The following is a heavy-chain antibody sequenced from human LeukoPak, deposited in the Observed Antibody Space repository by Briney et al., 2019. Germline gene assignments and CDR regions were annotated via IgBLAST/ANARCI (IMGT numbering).Heavy chain of an antibody. Sequence: KTSETLSLTCAVSGYSISSGYYWGWIRQPPGKGLEWIGSIYHSGSTYYNPSLKIRVTISVDTSKNQFSLKLSSVTAADTAVYYCARLSSIEGFDYWGQGTLVTVSS. D-gene: IGHD6-6*01. CDR1: GYSISSGYY. V-gene: IGHV4-38-2*01. CDR2: IYHSGST. J-gene: IGHJ4*02. CDR3: ARLSSIEGFDY.